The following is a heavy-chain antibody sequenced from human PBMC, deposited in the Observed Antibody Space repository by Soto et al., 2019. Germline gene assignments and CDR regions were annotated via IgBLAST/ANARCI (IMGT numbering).Heavy chain of an antibody. Sequence: SVKVSCKASGGTFSSYTISWVRQAPGQGLEWMGRIIPILGIANYAQKFQGRVTITADKSTSTAYMELSSLRSEDTAVYYCARDRPFSGMVRGVLIPNLDAWGQGTTVTVSS. CDR1: GGTFSSYT. D-gene: IGHD3-10*01. CDR2: IIPILGIA. CDR3: ARDRPFSGMVRGVLIPNLDA. J-gene: IGHJ6*02. V-gene: IGHV1-69*04.